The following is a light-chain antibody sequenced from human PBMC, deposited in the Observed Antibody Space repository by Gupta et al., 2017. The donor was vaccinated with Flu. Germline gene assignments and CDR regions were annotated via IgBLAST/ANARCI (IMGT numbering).Light chain of an antibody. J-gene: IGKJ1*01. CDR1: ASLVSKSVCNY. CDR3: KQAKQSLGT. V-gene: IGKV2-28*01. CDR2: VGS. Sequence: SSCVTIASLVSKSVCNYLDWFLQKPGQAPQPLIYVGSNLATGVPYRFSGSGSGTDFTLKISRVEAEDFGVYYCKQAKQSLGTFGQGTKVEIK.